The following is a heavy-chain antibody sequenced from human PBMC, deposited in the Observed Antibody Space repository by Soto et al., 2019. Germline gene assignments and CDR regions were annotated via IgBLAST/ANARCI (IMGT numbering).Heavy chain of an antibody. CDR1: GYSISTYW. J-gene: IGHJ4*02. Sequence: GGSLRLSCAASGYSISTYWMSWVRQAPGKGLEWVANVKQDGSEEYYVDSVKGRFTISRDNAKNSLYLQMNSLRVEDTAVYYCAALDTAMVKTAGYWGQGTLVTVSS. CDR2: VKQDGSEE. CDR3: AALDTAMVKTAGY. D-gene: IGHD5-18*01. V-gene: IGHV3-7*01.